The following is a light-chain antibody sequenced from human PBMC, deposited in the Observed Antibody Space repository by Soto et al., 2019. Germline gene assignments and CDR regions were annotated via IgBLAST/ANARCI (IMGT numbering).Light chain of an antibody. V-gene: IGLV2-23*01. Sequence: QSALTQPASLSGSPGQSITNSCTGTSSDVGSYNRVSWYQQHPGKAPKLMIYEGSKRPSGVSNRFSGSKSGNTASLTISGLQAEDEADYYCCSYAGSSTNWVFGGGTKLTVL. CDR3: CSYAGSSTNWV. CDR2: EGS. J-gene: IGLJ3*02. CDR1: SSDVGSYNR.